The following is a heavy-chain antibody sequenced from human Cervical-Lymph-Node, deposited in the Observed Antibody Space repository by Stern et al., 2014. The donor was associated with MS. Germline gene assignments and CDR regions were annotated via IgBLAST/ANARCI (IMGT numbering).Heavy chain of an antibody. CDR3: ARDPHDYGDRFDY. D-gene: IGHD4-17*01. J-gene: IGHJ4*02. CDR1: GYSFTHFA. CDR2: INTNTGNP. V-gene: IGHV7-4-1*02. Sequence: VQLEESGSELKKPGASGKVSCKASGYSFTHFALNWVRHAPRQGLQCMGWINTNTGNPSYAQAFTGRFVFSLDTSVSTAYLQISSLKAEDTAVYYCARDPHDYGDRFDYWGQGTLVTVSS.